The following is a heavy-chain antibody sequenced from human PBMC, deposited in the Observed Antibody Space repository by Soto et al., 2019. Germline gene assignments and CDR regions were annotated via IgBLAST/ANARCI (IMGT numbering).Heavy chain of an antibody. D-gene: IGHD6-19*01. CDR1: GFTLSNYW. V-gene: IGHV3-74*01. CDR2: LNSDGSNT. Sequence: EVQLVESGGGLVQPGGSLRLSCVGSGFTLSNYWMHWVRQTPGEGLVWVSRLNSDGSNTDYADSVKGRFSISRDNAKNTVYLQMNSLRADDTALYYCARGAKGQWLVDFWGQGTLVTVSS. CDR3: ARGAKGQWLVDF. J-gene: IGHJ4*02.